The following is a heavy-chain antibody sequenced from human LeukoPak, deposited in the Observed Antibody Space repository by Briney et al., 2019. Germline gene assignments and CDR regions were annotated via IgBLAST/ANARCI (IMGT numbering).Heavy chain of an antibody. Sequence: GGSLRLSCAASGFTFSSYSMNWVRQAPGKGLEWVGFIRSKVYGGTTEYAASVKGRFTISRDDSKSIASLQMNSLETEDTAVYYCARDYDSGSHTAAFGVWGQGTMVTVSS. V-gene: IGHV3-49*04. CDR2: IRSKVYGGTT. CDR3: ARDYDSGSHTAAFGV. CDR1: GFTFSSYS. D-gene: IGHD3-10*01. J-gene: IGHJ3*01.